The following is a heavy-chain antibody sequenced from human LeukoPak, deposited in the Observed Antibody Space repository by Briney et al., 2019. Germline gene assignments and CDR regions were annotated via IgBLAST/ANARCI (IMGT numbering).Heavy chain of an antibody. CDR1: GYTFTSYA. CDR2: INAGDGNT. CDR3: AGSSSYEYFQH. J-gene: IGHJ1*01. V-gene: IGHV1-3*01. D-gene: IGHD6-13*01. Sequence: ASVTVSFKASGYTFTSYAMHWVRQAPGQRLEWMGWINAGDGNTKYSQKFQGRVTITRDTSASTAYMELSSLRSEDTAVYYCAGSSSYEYFQHWGQGTLVTVSS.